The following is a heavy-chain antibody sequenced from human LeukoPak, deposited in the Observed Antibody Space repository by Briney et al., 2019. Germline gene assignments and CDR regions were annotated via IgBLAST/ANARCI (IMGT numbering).Heavy chain of an antibody. CDR2: IYYSGST. CDR3: AREDNYDILTGYLD. J-gene: IGHJ4*02. CDR1: GGSISSGDYY. V-gene: IGHV4-30-4*01. Sequence: SETLSLTCTVSGGSISSGDYYWSWIRQPPGKGLEWIGYIYYSGSTYYNPSLKSRVTISVDTSKNQFSLKLSSVTAADTAEYYCAREDNYDILTGYLDWGQGTLVTVSS. D-gene: IGHD3-9*01.